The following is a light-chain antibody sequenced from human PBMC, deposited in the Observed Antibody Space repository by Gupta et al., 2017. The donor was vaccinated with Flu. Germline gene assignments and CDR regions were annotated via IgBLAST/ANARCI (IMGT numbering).Light chain of an antibody. CDR3: RVADDSRENRWV. Sequence: GTKITARKVHWYQQKPGQTPVLVIYDNSDRPSGIPDGISCATYANLAALPISRGEDGDEDAYFCRVADDSRENRWVFGGGTKLTVL. J-gene: IGLJ3*02. CDR2: DNS. V-gene: IGLV3-21*02. CDR1: KITARK.